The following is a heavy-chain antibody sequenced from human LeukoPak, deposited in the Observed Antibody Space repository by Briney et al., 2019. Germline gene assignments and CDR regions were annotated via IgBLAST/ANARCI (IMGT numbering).Heavy chain of an antibody. Sequence: GGSLRLSCAASGFTFSSYWMHWVRQAPGKGLVWVSRINSDGSSTSYADSVKGRFTISRDNAKNTLYLQMNSLRAEDTAVYYCARGAITMVRGVIIFDYWGQGTLVTVSP. CDR1: GFTFSSYW. D-gene: IGHD3-10*01. J-gene: IGHJ4*02. CDR3: ARGAITMVRGVIIFDY. CDR2: INSDGSST. V-gene: IGHV3-74*01.